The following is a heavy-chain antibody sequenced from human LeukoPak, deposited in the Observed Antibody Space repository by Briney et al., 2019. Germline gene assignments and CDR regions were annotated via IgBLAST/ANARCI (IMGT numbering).Heavy chain of an antibody. V-gene: IGHV3-23*01. Sequence: GGSLRLSCAASGFTFQIYAMSWVCLAPGKGLQWVASMCGSAGCTFYADSVKGRFTISRDNSKNTLYLQMNDLRADDTAIYYCARDRPNYHESNGHYYNRDGDHWGQGALVTVSS. CDR2: MCGSAGCT. J-gene: IGHJ5*02. D-gene: IGHD3-22*01. CDR3: ARDRPNYHESNGHYYNRDGDH. CDR1: GFTFQIYA.